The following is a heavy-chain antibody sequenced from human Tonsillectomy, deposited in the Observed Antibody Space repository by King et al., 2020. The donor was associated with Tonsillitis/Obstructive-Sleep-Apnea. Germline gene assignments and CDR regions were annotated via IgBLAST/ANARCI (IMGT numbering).Heavy chain of an antibody. CDR1: GGSISSYY. J-gene: IGHJ5*02. D-gene: IGHD3-22*01. Sequence: QLQESGPGLVKPSETLSLTCTVSGGSISSYYWSWIRQPPGKGLEWIGYIYYSGSTNYNTSLKSRVTISVDTSKNQFSLKLSSVTAADTAVYYCAREGDSSGYQGGWFDPWGQGTLVTVSS. CDR2: IYYSGST. V-gene: IGHV4-59*01. CDR3: AREGDSSGYQGGWFDP.